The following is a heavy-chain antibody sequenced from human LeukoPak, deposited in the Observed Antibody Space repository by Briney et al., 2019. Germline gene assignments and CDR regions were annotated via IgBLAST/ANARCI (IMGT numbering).Heavy chain of an antibody. J-gene: IGHJ4*02. CDR2: ISSGGHST. Sequence: GGSLRLSCSASGFTFSASPMHWVRQAPGTRLEYVSGISSGGHSTDYADSVKGRFIISRDNSKDTLYLQMSSLRVEDTAVYYCVKKFGPGSCPYDHWGQGILVTVSS. D-gene: IGHD3-10*01. CDR3: VKKFGPGSCPYDH. CDR1: GFTFSASP. V-gene: IGHV3-64D*06.